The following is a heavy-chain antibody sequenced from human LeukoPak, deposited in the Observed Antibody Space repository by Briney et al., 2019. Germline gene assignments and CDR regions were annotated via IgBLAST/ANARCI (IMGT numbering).Heavy chain of an antibody. V-gene: IGHV4-34*01. D-gene: IGHD2-15*01. Sequence: SETLSLTCAVYGGSFSGYYWSWIRQPPGKGLEWIGEINHSGSTNYNPSLKSRVTISVDTSKNQFSLKLSSVTAADTAVYYCAILVVPAALGGYNWFDPWGQGTLVTVSS. J-gene: IGHJ5*02. CDR3: AILVVPAALGGYNWFDP. CDR2: INHSGST. CDR1: GGSFSGYY.